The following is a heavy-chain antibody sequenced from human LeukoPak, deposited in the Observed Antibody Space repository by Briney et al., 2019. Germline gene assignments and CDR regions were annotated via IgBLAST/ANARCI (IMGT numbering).Heavy chain of an antibody. Sequence: GGSLRLSCAASGFTFSSYAMSWVRHAPGKGLKSVSAISGSAGSTNYADSVKGRFAISRDNSKNTVYLQMNSLRAEDTAVYYCARHSSGWYGDGFDIWGQGSMVTVSS. J-gene: IGHJ3*02. V-gene: IGHV3-23*01. CDR1: GFTFSSYA. CDR3: ARHSSGWYGDGFDI. CDR2: ISGSAGST. D-gene: IGHD6-19*01.